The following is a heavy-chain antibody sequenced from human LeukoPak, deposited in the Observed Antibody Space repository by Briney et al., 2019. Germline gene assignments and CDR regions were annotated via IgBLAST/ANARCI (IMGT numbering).Heavy chain of an antibody. CDR2: IYPGDSDT. CDR1: GYSFTSYW. V-gene: IGHV5-51*06. D-gene: IGHD6-19*01. CDR3: ARCSSGGVYYYYYGMDV. J-gene: IGHJ6*02. Sequence: GESLKISCKGSGYSFTSYWIGWVRQMPGKGLEWMGIIYPGDSDTRYSPSFQGQVTISADKSISTAYLQWSSLKASDTAMYYCARCSSGGVYYYYYGMDVWGQGTTVTVSS.